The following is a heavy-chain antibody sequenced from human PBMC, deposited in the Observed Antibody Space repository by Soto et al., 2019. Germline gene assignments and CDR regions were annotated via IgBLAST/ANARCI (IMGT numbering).Heavy chain of an antibody. J-gene: IGHJ4*02. Sequence: GGSLRLSCAASGFTFSSYAMSWVRQAPGKGLEWVSAISGSGGSTYYADSVKGRFTISRDNSKNTLYLQMNSLRAEDTAVYYCAKVLGSYFGMGVDYWGQGTLVTVSS. V-gene: IGHV3-23*01. D-gene: IGHD1-26*01. CDR1: GFTFSSYA. CDR2: ISGSGGST. CDR3: AKVLGSYFGMGVDY.